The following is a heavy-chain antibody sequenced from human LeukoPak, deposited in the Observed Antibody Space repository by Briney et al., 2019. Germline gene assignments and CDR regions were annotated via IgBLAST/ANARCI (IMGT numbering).Heavy chain of an antibody. J-gene: IGHJ5*02. CDR2: VEDTGTP. CDR3: AKHVKGALDP. V-gene: IGHV4-39*01. D-gene: IGHD4/OR15-4a*01. Sequence: PSGTLSLTCAVSGDSISNSRFHWAWIRQPPGKGLEWLGNVEDTGTPYYNPPLRSRITISIDTSRNQFSLKLTSVTATDTAMYYCAKHVKGALDPWGQGILVTVTS. CDR1: GDSISNSRFH.